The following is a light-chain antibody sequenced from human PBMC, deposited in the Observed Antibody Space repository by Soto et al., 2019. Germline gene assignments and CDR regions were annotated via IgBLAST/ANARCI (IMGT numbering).Light chain of an antibody. CDR3: QQYGSSRT. CDR1: QCVSSSY. CDR2: GAS. V-gene: IGKV3-20*01. J-gene: IGKJ1*01. Sequence: EIVLTQSPGTLSLTPGERATLSCRASQCVSSSYLAWYQQKPGQAPRLPIYGASSRATGIPDRFSGSGSGTDFTLTTSRLEPGDFAVYYCQQYGSSRTFGQGTKVDI.